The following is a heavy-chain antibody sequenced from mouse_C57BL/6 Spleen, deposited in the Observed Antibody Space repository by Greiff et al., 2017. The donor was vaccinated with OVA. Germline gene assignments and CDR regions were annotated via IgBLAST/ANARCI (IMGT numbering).Heavy chain of an antibody. J-gene: IGHJ3*01. CDR1: GYTFTSYG. CDR3: ARSGDYDGAWFAY. Sequence: VQLQQSGAELARPGASVKLSCEASGYTFTSYGISWVKQRTGQGLEWIGEIYPRSGNTYYNEKFKGKATLTADKSSSTAYMELRSLTSEDSAVYFCARSGDYDGAWFAYWGQGTLVTVSA. CDR2: IYPRSGNT. D-gene: IGHD2-4*01. V-gene: IGHV1-81*01.